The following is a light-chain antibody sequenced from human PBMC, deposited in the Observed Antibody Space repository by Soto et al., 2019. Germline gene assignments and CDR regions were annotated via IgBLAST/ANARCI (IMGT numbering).Light chain of an antibody. J-gene: IGKJ3*01. V-gene: IGKV1-33*01. CDR3: QQYDCLPPSLT. CDR2: DAS. Sequence: QKPGKAPKLLIYDASNLETGVPSRFTGGGSGTDFTFDINSLQPEYIATCHRQQYDCLPPSLTFGPGTKVGFK.